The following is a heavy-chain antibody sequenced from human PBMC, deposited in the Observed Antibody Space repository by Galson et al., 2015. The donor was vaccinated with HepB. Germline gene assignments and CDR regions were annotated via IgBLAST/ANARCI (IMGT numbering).Heavy chain of an antibody. CDR3: TTGPDGYSSSWRNYYYYYYMDV. Sequence: SLRLSCAASGFTFSNAWMNWVRQAPGKGLEWVGRIKSKTDGGTTDYAAPVKGRFTISRDDSKNTLYLQMNSLQTEDTAVYYCTTGPDGYSSSWRNYYYYYYMDVWGKGTTVTVSS. V-gene: IGHV3-15*07. CDR1: GFTFSNAW. CDR2: IKSKTDGGTT. D-gene: IGHD6-13*01. J-gene: IGHJ6*03.